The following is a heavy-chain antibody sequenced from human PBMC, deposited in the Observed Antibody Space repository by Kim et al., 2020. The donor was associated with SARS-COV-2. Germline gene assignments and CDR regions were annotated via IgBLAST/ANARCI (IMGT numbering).Heavy chain of an antibody. V-gene: IGHV1-69*13. D-gene: IGHD3-10*01. CDR1: GGTFSSYA. CDR2: IIPIFGTA. CDR3: ARDRSYYGSGANPD. J-gene: IGHJ4*02. Sequence: SVKVSCKASGGTFSSYAISWVRQAPGQGLEWMGGIIPIFGTANYAQKFQGRVTITADESTSTAYMELGSLRSEDTAVYYCARDRSYYGSGANPDWGQGTLVTVSS.